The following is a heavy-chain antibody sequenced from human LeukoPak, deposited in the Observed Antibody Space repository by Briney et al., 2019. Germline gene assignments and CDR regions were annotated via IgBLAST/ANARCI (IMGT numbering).Heavy chain of an antibody. CDR1: GYTFTSYG. V-gene: IGHV1-18*01. Sequence: ASVKVSCKASGYTFTSYGISWVRQAPGQGLEWMGWISAYSGNTNYAQKLQGRVTMTTDTSTSTAYMELRSLRSDDTAVYYCARDYQYCSGGSCYYYFDYWGQGTLVTVSS. J-gene: IGHJ4*02. CDR2: ISAYSGNT. D-gene: IGHD2-15*01. CDR3: ARDYQYCSGGSCYYYFDY.